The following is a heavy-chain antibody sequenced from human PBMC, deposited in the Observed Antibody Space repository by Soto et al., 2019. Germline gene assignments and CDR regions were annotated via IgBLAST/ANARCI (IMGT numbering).Heavy chain of an antibody. CDR2: IFYSGRT. CDR3: AREAGSLDYFDY. D-gene: IGHD1-26*01. V-gene: IGHV4-31*03. CDR1: GGSISSTGYF. J-gene: IGHJ4*02. Sequence: QVQLQESGPGLVKPSQTLSLTCTVSGGSISSTGYFCTWIRQHPGKGLEWIGHIFYSGRTFHNPSLKSRVTISVGTSKNQFSLELSSVTAADTAVYYCAREAGSLDYFDYLGQGTLVTVSS.